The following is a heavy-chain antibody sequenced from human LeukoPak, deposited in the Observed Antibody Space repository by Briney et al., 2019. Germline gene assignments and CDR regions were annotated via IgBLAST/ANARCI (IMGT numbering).Heavy chain of an antibody. CDR2: IYYSGST. Sequence: SETLSLTCTVSGGSLSSSSYYWGWIRQPPGKGLEWIGSIYYSGSTYYNPSLKSRVTISVDTSKNQFSLKLSSVTAADTAVYYCQAGGYDFWSGYPYNFDYWGQGTLVTVSS. V-gene: IGHV4-39*01. CDR1: GGSLSSSSYY. D-gene: IGHD3-3*01. CDR3: QAGGYDFWSGYPYNFDY. J-gene: IGHJ4*02.